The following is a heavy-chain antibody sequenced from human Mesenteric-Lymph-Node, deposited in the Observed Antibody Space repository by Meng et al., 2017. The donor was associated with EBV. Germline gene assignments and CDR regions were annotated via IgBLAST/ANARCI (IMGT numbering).Heavy chain of an antibody. D-gene: IGHD3-22*01. CDR3: ARLDSSGYYTGWFDP. CDR2: IYHSGST. J-gene: IGHJ5*02. V-gene: IGHV4-30-2*01. CDR1: GGSISSGGYS. Sequence: QRQESGSGLVKPSQTLSLTCAVAGGSISSGGYSWSWIRQPSGKGLEWIGYIYHSGSTYNNPSLKSRVTISVDRSKNKFSLKLSSVTAADTAVYYCARLDSSGYYTGWFDPWGQGTLVTVSS.